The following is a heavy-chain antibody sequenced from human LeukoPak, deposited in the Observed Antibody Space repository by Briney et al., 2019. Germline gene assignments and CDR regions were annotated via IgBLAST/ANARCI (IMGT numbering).Heavy chain of an antibody. J-gene: IGHJ4*02. CDR3: TTDGTTTYYDFWSGWGTYDY. Sequence: GGSLRLSCAASGFTFSNAWMSWVRQAPGKGLEWVGRIKSKTDGGTTDYAAPVKGRFTISRDDSKNTLYLQMNSLKTEDTAVYYCTTDGTTTYYDFWSGWGTYDYWGQGTLVTVSS. D-gene: IGHD3-3*01. CDR1: GFTFSNAW. CDR2: IKSKTDGGTT. V-gene: IGHV3-15*01.